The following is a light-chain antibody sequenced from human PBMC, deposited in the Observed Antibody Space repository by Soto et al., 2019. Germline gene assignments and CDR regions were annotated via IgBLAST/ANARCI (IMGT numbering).Light chain of an antibody. V-gene: IGKV1-5*01. CDR1: QSVSTW. CDR3: KQAKSFPLT. J-gene: IGKJ4*01. CDR2: DAS. Sequence: DIQMTQSPSTLSASVGDRVTITCRASQSVSTWLAWYQQRPGKPPKLLIYDASSLQSGVQSKFSGGGSGTEFTLTIRSLQPDDFATYFCKQAKSFPLTFGGGTKVDIK.